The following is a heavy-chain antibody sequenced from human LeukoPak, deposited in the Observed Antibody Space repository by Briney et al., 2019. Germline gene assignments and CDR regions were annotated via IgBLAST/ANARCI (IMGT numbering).Heavy chain of an antibody. D-gene: IGHD3-10*01. V-gene: IGHV4-59*08. Sequence: SETLSLTCTVSGGSISSYYWSWIRQPPGKGLEWIGYIYYSGSTNYNPSLKSRVTISVDTSKNQFSLKLSSVTAADTAVYYCARSGKWGYFDLWGRGTLVTVSS. CDR3: ARSGKWGYFDL. CDR2: IYYSGST. J-gene: IGHJ2*01. CDR1: GGSISSYY.